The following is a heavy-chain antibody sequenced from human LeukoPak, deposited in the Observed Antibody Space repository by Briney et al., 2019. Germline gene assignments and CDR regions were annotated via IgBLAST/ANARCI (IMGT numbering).Heavy chain of an antibody. V-gene: IGHV1-2*02. CDR3: ARGRRYYDTSGYHAFDI. CDR1: GYTFTGYY. Sequence: AASVKVSFKASGYTFTGYYIHWVRQAPGQGLEWMGWINPNSGGTNYAQKFQGRVTVTRDTSISTAYMELSRLRSDDTAVYYCARGRRYYDTSGYHAFDIWGQGTMVTVSS. D-gene: IGHD3-22*01. J-gene: IGHJ3*02. CDR2: INPNSGGT.